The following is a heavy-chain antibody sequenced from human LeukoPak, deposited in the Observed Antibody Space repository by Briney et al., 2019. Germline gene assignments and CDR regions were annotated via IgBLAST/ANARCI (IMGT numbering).Heavy chain of an antibody. CDR1: GGSFSGYY. V-gene: IGHV4-34*01. CDR3: ARGRLLWFGELLCVFDY. D-gene: IGHD3-10*01. CDR2: INHSGST. J-gene: IGHJ4*02. Sequence: SETLSLTCAVYGGSFSGYYWSWIRQPPGKGLEWIGEINHSGSTNYNPSLKSRVTISVDTSKNQFSLKLSSVTAADTAVYYCARGRLLWFGELLCVFDYWGQGTLVTVSS.